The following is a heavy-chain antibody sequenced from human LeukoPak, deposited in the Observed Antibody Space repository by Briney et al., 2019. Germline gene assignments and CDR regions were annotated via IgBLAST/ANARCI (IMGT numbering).Heavy chain of an antibody. Sequence: GGSLRLSCAASGLSFSSYSMNGVRQAPGKGLEWVSYISGTSTTIYYADSVKGRFTISRDNAKNSLYLQMNSLGNDDTAVYYCARDVRWLRFLFEYWGQGTLVTVSS. CDR3: ARDVRWLRFLFEY. CDR2: ISGTSTTI. CDR1: GLSFSSYS. D-gene: IGHD5-12*01. J-gene: IGHJ4*02. V-gene: IGHV3-48*02.